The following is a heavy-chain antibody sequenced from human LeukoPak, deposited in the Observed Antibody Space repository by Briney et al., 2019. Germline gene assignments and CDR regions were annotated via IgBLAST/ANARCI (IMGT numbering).Heavy chain of an antibody. Sequence: ASVKVSCKASGYTFTGYYMHWVRQAPGQGLEWMGWINPNSGGTNYAQKFQGRVTMTRDTSISTAYMELSRLRSDDTAVYYCARDRPPTQKEIAYDGSGKNPLDYWGQGTLVTVSS. D-gene: IGHD3-10*01. V-gene: IGHV1-2*02. CDR1: GYTFTGYY. CDR3: ARDRPPTQKEIAYDGSGKNPLDY. J-gene: IGHJ4*02. CDR2: INPNSGGT.